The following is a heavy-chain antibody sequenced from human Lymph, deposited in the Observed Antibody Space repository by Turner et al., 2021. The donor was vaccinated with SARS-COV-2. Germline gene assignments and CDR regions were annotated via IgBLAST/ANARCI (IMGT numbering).Heavy chain of an antibody. CDR2: FDPEDGET. CDR3: ATAPAAVVTGWFDP. V-gene: IGHV1-24*01. J-gene: IGHJ5*02. Sequence: QVQLVQSGAEVKRPVASVKGSRKVSGYTLPELSMHWVRQTPGKGHEWMGGFDPEDGETIYEQNFQGRVTMTEDTSTDTAYVDLSSLRSEDTAVYYCATAPAAVVTGWFDPWGQGTLVTVSS. D-gene: IGHD2-15*01. CDR1: GYTLPELS.